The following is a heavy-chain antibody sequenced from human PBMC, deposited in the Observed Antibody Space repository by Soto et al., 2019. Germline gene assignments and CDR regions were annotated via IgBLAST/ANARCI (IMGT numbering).Heavy chain of an antibody. CDR1: GGSVSNASSY. CDR3: GRVKRETFQKKNAY. V-gene: IGHV4-61*01. J-gene: IGHJ4*02. CDR2: IYHTGRT. Sequence: SETLSLTCTVSGGSVSNASSYWSWIRQPPGKGLEWIGYIYHTGRTNYNASLKSRVTISVDTSKDQFSLVLNSVTAADTAVYYCGRVKRETFQKKNAYWGQGIVVTVSS.